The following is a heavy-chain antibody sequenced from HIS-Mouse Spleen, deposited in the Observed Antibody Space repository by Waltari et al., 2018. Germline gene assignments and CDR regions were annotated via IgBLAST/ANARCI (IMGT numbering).Heavy chain of an antibody. J-gene: IGHJ3*02. V-gene: IGHV3-66*01. CDR1: GFTVSSNY. CDR2: IYSGGST. Sequence: EVQLVESGGGLVQPGGSLRLSCAASGFTVSSNYRSGVRQAPGKGLEWVSVIYSGGSTYYADSVKGRFTISRDNSKNTLYLQMNSLRAEDTAVYYCARDSGSTSCLPIWGQGTMVTVSS. D-gene: IGHD2-2*01. CDR3: ARDSGSTSCLPI.